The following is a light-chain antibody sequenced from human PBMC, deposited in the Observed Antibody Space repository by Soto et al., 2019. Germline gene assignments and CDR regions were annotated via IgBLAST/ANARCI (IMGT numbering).Light chain of an antibody. CDR1: QSVSSY. CDR2: DAS. CDR3: QQRSDWPPLT. Sequence: EIVLTQSPATLSLSPGERATLSCRASQSVSSYLAWYQQKPGQAPRLLIYDASTRATGIPARFSGSGSATDFTLTISSLEPEDVAVYYCQQRSDWPPLTFGGGTKVAIK. J-gene: IGKJ4*01. V-gene: IGKV3-11*01.